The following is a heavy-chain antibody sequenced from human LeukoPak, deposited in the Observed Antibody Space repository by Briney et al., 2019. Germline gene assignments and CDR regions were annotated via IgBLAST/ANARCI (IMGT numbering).Heavy chain of an antibody. V-gene: IGHV3-30*02. CDR1: GFTFSSYY. CDR2: IRYDGSDK. Sequence: PGGSLRLSCAASGFTFSSYYMHWVRQAPGKGLEWVAYIRYDGSDKYYADSVKGRFTVSRDNSKNTLYLQMNSLRAEDTAVYDCAKDRCSNGVGCYYYYMDVWGKGTSVTISS. D-gene: IGHD2-8*01. CDR3: AKDRCSNGVGCYYYYMDV. J-gene: IGHJ6*03.